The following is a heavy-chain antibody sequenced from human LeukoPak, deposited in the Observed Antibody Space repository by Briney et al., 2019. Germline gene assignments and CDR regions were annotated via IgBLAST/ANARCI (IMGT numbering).Heavy chain of an antibody. Sequence: GSLRLSCAASGITFSDYYMSWIRQAPGKGLEWVSYISSSGSTIQYADSVKGRFTISRDNAKNSLYLQMNSLRVEDTAVYYCARVRGDHYYGMDVWGQGTTVTVSS. V-gene: IGHV3-11*01. CDR2: ISSSGSTI. CDR3: ARVRGDHYYGMDV. CDR1: GITFSDYY. J-gene: IGHJ6*02. D-gene: IGHD3-10*01.